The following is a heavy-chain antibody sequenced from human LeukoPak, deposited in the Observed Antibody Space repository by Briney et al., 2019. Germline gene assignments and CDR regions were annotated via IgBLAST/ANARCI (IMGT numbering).Heavy chain of an antibody. CDR1: GFLFSNSH. CDR3: ARDVAVVY. CDR2: ISSTSSTI. J-gene: IGHJ4*02. Sequence: AGGSLRLSCAASGFLFSNSHMNWVRQAPGKGLEWVSYISSTSSTIYYADSVKGRFTISRDNAKNSLYLQMNSLRAEDTAVYYCARDVAVVYWGQGTLVTVSS. V-gene: IGHV3-48*01.